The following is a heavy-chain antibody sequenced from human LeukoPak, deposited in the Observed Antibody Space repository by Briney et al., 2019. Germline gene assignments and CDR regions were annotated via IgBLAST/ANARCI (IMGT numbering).Heavy chain of an antibody. CDR3: AKLVDSSSTTRLFDY. V-gene: IGHV3-30*18. CDR2: ISYDGSNK. CDR1: GFTFSSYG. D-gene: IGHD6-6*01. Sequence: GGSLRLSCAASGFTFSSYGMHWVRQAPGKGLEWVAVISYDGSNKYYADSVKGRFTISRDNSKNTLYLQMNSLRAKDTAVYYCAKLVDSSSTTRLFDYWGQGTLVTVSS. J-gene: IGHJ4*02.